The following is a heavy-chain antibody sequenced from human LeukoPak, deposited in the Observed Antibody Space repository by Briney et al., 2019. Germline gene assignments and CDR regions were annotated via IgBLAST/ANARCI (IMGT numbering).Heavy chain of an antibody. CDR3: ASEKLRGAFDI. V-gene: IGHV6-1*01. J-gene: IGHJ3*02. D-gene: IGHD4-23*01. Sequence: SQILSLTCAISGDTVSSNSAAWNWIRHSPSRGLEWLGRTYYGSKWYTEYVVSVQSRITINPDTSKNHFSLQLNSVTPEDTAVYCCASEKLRGAFDIWGQGTMVTVSS. CDR1: GDTVSSNSAA. CDR2: TYYGSKWYT.